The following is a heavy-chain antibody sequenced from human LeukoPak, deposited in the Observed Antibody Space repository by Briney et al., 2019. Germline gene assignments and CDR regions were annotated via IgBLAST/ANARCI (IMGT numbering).Heavy chain of an antibody. CDR1: GGTFSSYA. V-gene: IGHV1-69*13. D-gene: IGHD5-24*01. CDR3: ATARTEMATTYFDY. J-gene: IGHJ4*02. Sequence: ASVKVSCKASGGTFSSYAISWVRQAPGQGLEWMGGIIPIFDTADYAQKFQGRVTITADESTSTAYMELSSLRSEDTAVYHCATARTEMATTYFDYWGQGTLVTVSS. CDR2: IIPIFDTA.